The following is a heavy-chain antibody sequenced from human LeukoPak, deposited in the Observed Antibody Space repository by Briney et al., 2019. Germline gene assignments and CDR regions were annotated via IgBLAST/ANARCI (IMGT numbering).Heavy chain of an antibody. CDR1: GYTFTGYY. Sequence: ASVKVSCKASGYTFTGYYLYWVRQAPGQGLEWMGWVNPNSGATNYAQKFQGRVTMTRDTSISTAYMEVSRLRFDDTAIYYCAREDFNYWGQGPLVTVSS. CDR3: AREDFNY. V-gene: IGHV1-2*02. J-gene: IGHJ4*02. CDR2: VNPNSGAT.